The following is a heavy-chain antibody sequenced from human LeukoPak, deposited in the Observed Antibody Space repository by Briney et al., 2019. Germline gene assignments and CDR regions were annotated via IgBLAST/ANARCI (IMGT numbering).Heavy chain of an antibody. V-gene: IGHV3-11*04. Sequence: GGSLRLSCAASGFIFSDYYMSWIRQAPGKGLEWVSYISSSGSTIYYADSVKGRFTISRDNAKRSLYLQMNSLRAEDTAVYYCARGRTTVTTDFDYWGQGTLVTVSS. CDR1: GFIFSDYY. D-gene: IGHD4-17*01. J-gene: IGHJ4*02. CDR3: ARGRTTVTTDFDY. CDR2: ISSSGSTI.